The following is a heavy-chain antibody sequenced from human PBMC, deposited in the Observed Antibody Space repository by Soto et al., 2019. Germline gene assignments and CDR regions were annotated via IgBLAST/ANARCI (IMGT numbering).Heavy chain of an antibody. D-gene: IGHD4-17*01. CDR2: INHSGST. V-gene: IGHV4-34*01. CDR3: ARGRGGDYGDPPFDY. CDR1: GGSFSGYY. Sequence: QVQLQQWGAGLLKPSGTLSLTCAVYGGSFSGYYWSWIRQPPGKGLEWIGEINHSGSTNYNPSLKSRVTISVDTSKNQFSLKLSSVTAADTAVYYCARGRGGDYGDPPFDYWGQGTLVTVSS. J-gene: IGHJ4*02.